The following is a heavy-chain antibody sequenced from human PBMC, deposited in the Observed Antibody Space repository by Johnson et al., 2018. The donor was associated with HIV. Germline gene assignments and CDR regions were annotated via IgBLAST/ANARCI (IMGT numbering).Heavy chain of an antibody. CDR1: GFTFSTYP. CDR3: AKASHYDSSGNPSDAFDI. D-gene: IGHD3-22*01. J-gene: IGHJ3*02. CDR2: ISGSGGNT. V-gene: IGHV3-23*04. Sequence: VQLVESGGGVVQPGTSLRLSCIVSGFTFSTYPMHWVRQAPGKGLEWVSSISGSGGNTFYADSVRGRFTISRDNSQNTLYLQMKTLRAEDTAVYYCAKASHYDSSGNPSDAFDIWGQGTMVTVSS.